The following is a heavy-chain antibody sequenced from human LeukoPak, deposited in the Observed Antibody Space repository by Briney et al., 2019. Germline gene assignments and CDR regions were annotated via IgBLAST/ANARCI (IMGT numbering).Heavy chain of an antibody. CDR3: ARGLRLGYGSGSWDL. CDR2: INPNSGGT. V-gene: IGHV1-2*06. D-gene: IGHD3-10*01. Sequence: ASVKVSCKASGYTFTGYYMHWVRQAPGQGLEWMGRINPNSGGTNYAQKFQGRVTMTRDTSISTAYMELSRLRSDDTAVYYCARGLRLGYGSGSWDLWGQGTLVTASS. J-gene: IGHJ4*02. CDR1: GYTFTGYY.